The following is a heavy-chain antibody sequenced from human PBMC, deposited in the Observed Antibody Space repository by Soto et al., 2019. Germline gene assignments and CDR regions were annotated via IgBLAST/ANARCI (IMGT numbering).Heavy chain of an antibody. D-gene: IGHD6-19*01. V-gene: IGHV4-59*01. Sequence: SETLSLTCSVSGGSISGSYWSWIRQSPGKGLEWLGYVYYTESTNYSPSLRSRVSISVDTSKNEFSLRLSSVTAADTAVYFCARSVAVPGAHIDYWGQGTQVTSPQ. CDR1: GGSISGSY. CDR3: ARSVAVPGAHIDY. CDR2: VYYTEST. J-gene: IGHJ4*02.